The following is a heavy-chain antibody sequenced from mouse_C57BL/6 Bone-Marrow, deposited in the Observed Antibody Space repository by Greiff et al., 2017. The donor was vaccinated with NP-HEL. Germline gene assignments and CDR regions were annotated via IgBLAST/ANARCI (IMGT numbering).Heavy chain of an antibody. CDR1: GFSFNTYA. D-gene: IGHD1-1*01. Sequence: DVQLVESGGGLVQPKGSLKLSCAASGFSFNTYAMNWVRQAPGKGLEWVARIRSISINYATSYADSVKDRFTISRDDLESMPYLQVNNLKTKDTAMYDCVRATVVATGASFDYWGQGTTLTVSS. CDR3: VRATVVATGASFDY. CDR2: IRSISINYAT. V-gene: IGHV10-1*01. J-gene: IGHJ2*01.